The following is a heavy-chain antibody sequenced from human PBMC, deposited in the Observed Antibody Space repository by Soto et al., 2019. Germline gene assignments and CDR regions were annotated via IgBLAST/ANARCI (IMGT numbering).Heavy chain of an antibody. D-gene: IGHD1-1*01. J-gene: IGHJ3*02. V-gene: IGHV4-39*01. Sequence: ETLSLTCAVSGVSLNSGTYYRSWIRQPPGKGLEWIGYIYNSGSTYYNPSLKRRVTISVDTSKNQFSLKLSSVTAADTAVYYCARHLERLLDAFDIWGQGTMVTVSS. CDR2: IYNSGST. CDR1: GVSLNSGTYY. CDR3: ARHLERLLDAFDI.